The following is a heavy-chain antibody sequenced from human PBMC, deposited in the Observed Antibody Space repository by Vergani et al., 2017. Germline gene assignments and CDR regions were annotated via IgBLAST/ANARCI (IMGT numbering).Heavy chain of an antibody. CDR3: ARARHYYDSSGYYYGHYYFDY. J-gene: IGHJ4*02. D-gene: IGHD3-22*01. CDR2: IYYSGST. V-gene: IGHV4-59*01. CDR1: GGSISSYY. Sequence: QVQLQESGPGLVKPSETLSLTCTVSGGSISSYYWSWIRQPPGKGLEWIGYIYYSGSTNYNPSLKSRVTISVDTSKNQFSLKLSSVTAADTAVYYCARARHYYDSSGYYYGHYYFDYWGQGTLVTVSS.